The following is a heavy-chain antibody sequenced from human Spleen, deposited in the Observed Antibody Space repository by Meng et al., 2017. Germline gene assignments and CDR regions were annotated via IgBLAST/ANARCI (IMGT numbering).Heavy chain of an antibody. CDR1: GYTFTSYA. D-gene: IGHD1-26*01. CDR2: INAGNGNT. J-gene: IGHJ4*02. CDR3: ARPSIVGATFDY. V-gene: IGHV1-3*01. Sequence: QVQLVQVGAEVKKPGASAKVSCKASGYTFTSYAMHWVRQAPGQRLEWMGWINAGNGNTKYSQKFQGRVTITRDTSASTAYMELSSLRSEDTAVYYCARPSIVGATFDYWGQGTLVTVSS.